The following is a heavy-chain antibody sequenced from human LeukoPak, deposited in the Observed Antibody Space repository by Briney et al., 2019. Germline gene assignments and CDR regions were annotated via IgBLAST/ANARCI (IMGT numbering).Heavy chain of an antibody. J-gene: IGHJ5*02. V-gene: IGHV1-69*05. D-gene: IGHD3-10*01. CDR3: ARVWDYGSGELGPFDP. Sequence: ASVKVSCKASGGTFSSYAISWVRQAPGQGLEWMGGIIPIFGTANYAQKFQGRVTMTRDTSTSTVYMELSSLRSEDTAVYYCARVWDYGSGELGPFDPWGQGTLVTVSS. CDR2: IIPIFGTA. CDR1: GGTFSSYA.